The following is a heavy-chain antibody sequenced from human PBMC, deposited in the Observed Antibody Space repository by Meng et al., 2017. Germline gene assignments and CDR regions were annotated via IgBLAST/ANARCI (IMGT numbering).Heavy chain of an antibody. CDR3: ARVGPRYCSGGSCHTARYYYYGIDV. CDR1: GFTFSDYY. J-gene: IGHJ6*02. D-gene: IGHD2-15*01. V-gene: IGHV3-11*04. CDR2: ISSSGSTI. Sequence: GESLKISCAASGFTFSDYYMSWIRQAPGKGLEWVSYISSSGSTIYYADSVKGRFTISRDNAKNSLYLQMNSLRAEDTAVYYCARVGPRYCSGGSCHTARYYYYGIDVWGQGTTVT.